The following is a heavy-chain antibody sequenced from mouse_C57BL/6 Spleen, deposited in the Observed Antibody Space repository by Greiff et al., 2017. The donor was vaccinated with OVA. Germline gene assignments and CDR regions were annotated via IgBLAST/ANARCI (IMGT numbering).Heavy chain of an antibody. D-gene: IGHD2-12*01. CDR3: ARSNSHWYFDV. CDR2: INPNNGGT. V-gene: IGHV1-18*01. J-gene: IGHJ1*03. CDR1: GYTFTDYN. Sequence: VQLQQSGPELVKPGASVKIPCKASGYTFTDYNMDWVKQSHGKSLEWIGDINPNNGGTIYNQKFKGKATLTVDKSSSTAYMELRSLTSEDTAVYYCARSNSHWYFDVWGTGTTVTVSS.